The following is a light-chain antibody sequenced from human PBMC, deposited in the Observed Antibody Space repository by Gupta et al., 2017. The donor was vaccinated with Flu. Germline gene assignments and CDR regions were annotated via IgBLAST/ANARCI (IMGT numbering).Light chain of an antibody. CDR2: AAS. CDR1: QSVTNNR. CDR3: QQFSCNV. V-gene: IGKV3-20*01. J-gene: IGKJ4*01. Sequence: ESVLTQSPGTLSLSPGERATLSCRARQSVTNNRLAWYQQKPGQPPRLLIYAASTRDTGVQDRFSGSGSGTDFTLTSSRRETEDFAVYYFQQFSCNVFGGGTMVEIK.